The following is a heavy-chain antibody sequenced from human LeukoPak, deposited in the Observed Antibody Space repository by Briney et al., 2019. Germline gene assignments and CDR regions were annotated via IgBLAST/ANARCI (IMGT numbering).Heavy chain of an antibody. J-gene: IGHJ5*02. CDR1: GFAFSGYS. D-gene: IGHD3-10*01. CDR2: ITTSSSYI. V-gene: IGHV3-21*04. CDR3: ARDTTYGSGTNWFDP. Sequence: GGSLRLSCAASGFAFSGYSMNWVRQAPGKGLEWVSSITTSSSYIYYADSVKGRFTISRDNAKNSLYLQMNSLRAEDTAVYYCARDTTYGSGTNWFDPWGQGTLVTVSS.